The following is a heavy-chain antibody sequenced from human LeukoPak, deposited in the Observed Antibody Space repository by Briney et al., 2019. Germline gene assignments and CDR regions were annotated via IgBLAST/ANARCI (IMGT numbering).Heavy chain of an antibody. CDR3: AKGMGYCSGDNCYSGAFDI. Sequence: SETLSLTCTVSGDSISSGAQSWSWTRQRPGKGLDWIGHIYNTGRTFYSPSLKSRVAISVDTSKNHFPLKLSSVTPADTAIYYCAKGMGYCSGDNCYSGAFDIWGEGTMVTVSS. V-gene: IGHV4-31*03. CDR1: GDSISSGAQS. D-gene: IGHD2-15*01. J-gene: IGHJ3*02. CDR2: IYNTGRT.